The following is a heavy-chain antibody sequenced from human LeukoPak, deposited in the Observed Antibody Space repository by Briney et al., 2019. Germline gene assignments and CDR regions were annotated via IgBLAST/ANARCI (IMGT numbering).Heavy chain of an antibody. CDR3: ARDQYDYVWGSYRPYFDY. D-gene: IGHD3-16*02. V-gene: IGHV1-18*04. CDR2: ISPYNGNT. J-gene: IGHJ4*02. Sequence: ASVKVSCKASGYTFTSYGISWVRQAPGQGLEWMGWISPYNGNTNYAERLQGRVIMTTDTSTRTAYMELRSLRSDDTAVFYCARDQYDYVWGSYRPYFDYWGQGTLVTVSS. CDR1: GYTFTSYG.